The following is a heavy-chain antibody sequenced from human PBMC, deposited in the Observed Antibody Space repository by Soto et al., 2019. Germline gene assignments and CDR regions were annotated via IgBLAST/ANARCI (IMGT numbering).Heavy chain of an antibody. CDR3: ARKGSETTVTTYYFDY. CDR2: INHSGST. CDR1: GGSFSGYY. V-gene: IGHV4-34*01. Sequence: SETLSLTCAVYGGSFSGYYWSWIRQPPGKGLKWIGEINHSGSTNYNPSLKSRVTISVDTSKNQFSLKLSSVTAADTAVYYCARKGSETTVTTYYFDYWGQGTLVTVSS. D-gene: IGHD4-17*01. J-gene: IGHJ4*02.